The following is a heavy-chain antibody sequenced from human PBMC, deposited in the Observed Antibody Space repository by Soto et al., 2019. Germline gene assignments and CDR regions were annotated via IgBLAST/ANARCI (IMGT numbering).Heavy chain of an antibody. CDR1: GFAFNTYS. CDR3: AKVSPMGYFFDF. J-gene: IGHJ4*02. CDR2: ISYDGSNK. V-gene: IGHV3-30-3*01. Sequence: SLRLSCAASGFAFNTYSMHWVRQAPGMGLEWVAVISYDGSNKFYADSVKGRFTISRDNSKNTLYLEMNSLRGEDTAVYYCAKVSPMGYFFDFWGQGTLVTVSS.